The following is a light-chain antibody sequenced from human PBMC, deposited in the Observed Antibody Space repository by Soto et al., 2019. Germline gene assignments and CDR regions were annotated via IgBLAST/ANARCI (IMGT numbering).Light chain of an antibody. CDR2: SAS. CDR3: QQYGSSPPRFT. J-gene: IGKJ3*01. Sequence: EIVLTQSPGTLSLSPGERATLSCRASQSVSSSYLDWYQQKPGQAPRLLIYSASSRATGIPDRFSGSGSGTDFTLTISRLEPEDFAVYYCQQYGSSPPRFTFGPGTKVDIK. CDR1: QSVSSSY. V-gene: IGKV3-20*01.